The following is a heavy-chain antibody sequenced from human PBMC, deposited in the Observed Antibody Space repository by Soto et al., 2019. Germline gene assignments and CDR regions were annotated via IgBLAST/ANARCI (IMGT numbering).Heavy chain of an antibody. CDR1: GGSFSGYY. CDR3: ARGLHLGELSSDY. V-gene: IGHV4-34*01. CDR2: INHSGST. D-gene: IGHD3-16*02. Sequence: QVQLQQWGAGLLKPSETLSLTCAVYGGSFSGYYWSWISQPPGKGLEWIGEINHSGSTNYNPSLKRRVTISVDASKNQFSLKLSSVTAADTAVYYCARGLHLGELSSDYWGQGTLVTVSS. J-gene: IGHJ4*02.